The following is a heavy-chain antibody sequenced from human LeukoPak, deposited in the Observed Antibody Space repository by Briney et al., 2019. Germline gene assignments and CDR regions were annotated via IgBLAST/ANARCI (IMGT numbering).Heavy chain of an antibody. CDR3: ARDQAPAARVRGYGGFDS. CDR1: GFTFSDYH. V-gene: IGHV3-11*01. CDR2: ISSSGSTI. D-gene: IGHD4-23*01. Sequence: PGGSLRLSCAASGFTFSDYHMSWIRQAPGKGLEWVSYISSSGSTIYYADSVKGRFTISRDNAKNSLYLQMNSLRAEDTAVYYWARDQAPAARVRGYGGFDSWGQGTRATVS. J-gene: IGHJ4*02.